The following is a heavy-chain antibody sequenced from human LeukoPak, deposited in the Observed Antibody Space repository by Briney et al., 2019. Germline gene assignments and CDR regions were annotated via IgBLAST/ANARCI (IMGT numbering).Heavy chain of an antibody. D-gene: IGHD6-13*01. Sequence: RLGESLKISCKGSGYSFTSYWIGWVRQMPGKGLEWMGIIYPGDSDTRYSPSFQGQVTISADKSISTAYLQWSSLKASDTAMYYCARLSPDLAAAADYWGQGTLVTVSS. CDR3: ARLSPDLAAAADY. CDR1: GYSFTSYW. J-gene: IGHJ4*02. V-gene: IGHV5-51*01. CDR2: IYPGDSDT.